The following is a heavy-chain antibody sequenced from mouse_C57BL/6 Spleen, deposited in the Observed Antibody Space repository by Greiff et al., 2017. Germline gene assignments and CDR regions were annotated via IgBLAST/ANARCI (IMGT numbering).Heavy chain of an antibody. CDR3: ARGDGSSYEEGAMDY. J-gene: IGHJ4*01. Sequence: QVQLQQPGAELVMPGASVKLSCKASGYTFTSYWMHWVKQRPGQGLEWIGEIDPSDSYTNYNQKFKGKSTLTVDKSSSTAYMQLSSLTSEDSAVYYCARGDGSSYEEGAMDYWGQGTSVTVSS. CDR1: GYTFTSYW. D-gene: IGHD1-1*01. V-gene: IGHV1-69*01. CDR2: IDPSDSYT.